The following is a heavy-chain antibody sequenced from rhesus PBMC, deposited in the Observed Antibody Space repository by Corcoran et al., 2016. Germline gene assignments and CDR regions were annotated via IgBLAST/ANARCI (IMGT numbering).Heavy chain of an antibody. Sequence: QVQLQESGPGVVKPSETLSLTCAVSGGSISGYYLWSWIRQPPGKGLEWIGYIYVGSGSTSYNPCLKSRVIISIDTYKNQFSLKLSSVTAADTAVYYCARVIAGTIYPDYWGQGVLVTVSS. CDR1: GGSISGYYL. V-gene: IGHV4S7*01. CDR2: IYVGSGST. D-gene: IGHD1-1-1*01. CDR3: ARVIAGTIYPDY. J-gene: IGHJ4*01.